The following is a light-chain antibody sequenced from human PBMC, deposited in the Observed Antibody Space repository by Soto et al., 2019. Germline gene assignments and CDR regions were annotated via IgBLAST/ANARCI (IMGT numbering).Light chain of an antibody. J-gene: IGKJ4*01. CDR3: QQHNNYPLT. V-gene: IGKV3-11*01. CDR1: QSVSSY. Sequence: DIVLTQSPSTLSLSPGDRATHSCRASQSVSSYLAWYQQKPGQAPRLLIYDASNIATGIPSRFSGSGSGTDFTLTISSLEPEDFAVYYCQQHNNYPLTFGEGNKVEIK. CDR2: DAS.